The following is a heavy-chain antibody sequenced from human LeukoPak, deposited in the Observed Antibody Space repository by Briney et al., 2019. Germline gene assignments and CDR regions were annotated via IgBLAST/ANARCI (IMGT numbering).Heavy chain of an antibody. J-gene: IGHJ6*02. V-gene: IGHV4-59*01. Sequence: PSETLSLTCSVSGGSIRGYFWSWVRQPPGKGLEWISSVYYTGSTDYSPSLKSRLTVSIDTSKIQFSLSLRSVTAADTAVYYCASPPYYTRWPLIKYYGLDVWGQGTTVTVSS. CDR2: VYYTGST. CDR1: GGSIRGYF. CDR3: ASPPYYTRWPLIKYYGLDV. D-gene: IGHD3-3*01.